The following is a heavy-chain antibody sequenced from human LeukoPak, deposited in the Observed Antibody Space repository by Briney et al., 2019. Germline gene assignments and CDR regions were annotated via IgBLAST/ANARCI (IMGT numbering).Heavy chain of an antibody. CDR1: GGTFTNYA. D-gene: IGHD3-3*01. CDR3: ARDAIQGRLTSDY. Sequence: ASVKVSCKASGGTFTNYAINWVRQAPGQGLEWMGWVSGYNDNTKYAQKFQGRVTMTTDTSTSTAYMELRSLRSDDTAVYYCARDAIQGRLTSDYWGQGTLVTVSS. V-gene: IGHV1-18*01. J-gene: IGHJ4*02. CDR2: VSGYNDNT.